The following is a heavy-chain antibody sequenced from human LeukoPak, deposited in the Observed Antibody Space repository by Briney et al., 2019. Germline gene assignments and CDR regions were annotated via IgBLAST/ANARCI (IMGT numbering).Heavy chain of an antibody. J-gene: IGHJ4*02. CDR2: ISWNSGSI. CDR1: GFTFDDYA. D-gene: IGHD5-18*01. V-gene: IGHV3-9*01. Sequence: PGGSLRLSCAASGFTFDDYAMHWVRQAPGKGLEWVSGISWNSGSIGYADSVKGRFTISRDNAKNSLYLQMNSLRAEDTALYYCAKDRRDGYSYGWGNFDYWGQGTLVTVSS. CDR3: AKDRRDGYSYGWGNFDY.